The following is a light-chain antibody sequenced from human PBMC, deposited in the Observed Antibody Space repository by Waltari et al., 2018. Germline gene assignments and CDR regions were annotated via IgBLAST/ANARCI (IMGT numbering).Light chain of an antibody. Sequence: EIVMTQSPATLSLSPGERATLSCRASQSVSSSLAWYQQKPGQAPMLLIYGASSRATGIPDRFSGIGSGTEFTLTISSLEPEDVAVYYCQQSTNWPLTFCGGTKVEIK. CDR2: GAS. V-gene: IGKV3D-15*01. J-gene: IGKJ4*01. CDR1: QSVSSS. CDR3: QQSTNWPLT.